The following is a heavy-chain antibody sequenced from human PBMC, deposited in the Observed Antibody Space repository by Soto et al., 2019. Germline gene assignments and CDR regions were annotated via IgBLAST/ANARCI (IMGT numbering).Heavy chain of an antibody. V-gene: IGHV4-39*01. J-gene: IGHJ4*02. Sequence: QLQLQESGPGLVKPSETLSLTCTVSGGSISSSSYYWGWIRQPPGKGLEWIGSIYYSGSTYYNPSLKSRVXIXXDTSKNQFSLKLSSVTAADTAVYYCAPAVGATFDYWGQGTLVTVSS. CDR3: APAVGATFDY. D-gene: IGHD1-26*01. CDR1: GGSISSSSYY. CDR2: IYYSGST.